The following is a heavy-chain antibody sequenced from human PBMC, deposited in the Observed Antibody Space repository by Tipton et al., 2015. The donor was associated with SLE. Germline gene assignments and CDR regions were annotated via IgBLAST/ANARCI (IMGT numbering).Heavy chain of an antibody. CDR3: ARGGTVTGASDI. V-gene: IGHV4-38-2*02. CDR2: IYHSGST. J-gene: IGHJ3*02. Sequence: TLSLTCTVSGYSISSGYYWGWIRQPPGKGLEWIGSIYHSGSTYYNPSLKSRVTISVDTSKNQFSLKLSSVTAADTAVYYCARGGTVTGASDIWGQGTMVTVSS. D-gene: IGHD4-17*01. CDR1: GYSISSGYY.